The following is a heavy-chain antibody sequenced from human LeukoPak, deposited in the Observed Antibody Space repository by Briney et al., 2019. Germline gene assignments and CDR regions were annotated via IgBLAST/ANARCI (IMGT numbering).Heavy chain of an antibody. CDR1: GFTFSSHA. V-gene: IGHV3-23*01. D-gene: IGHD3-22*01. CDR2: ISGSGGST. CDR3: AKDIFSSYDSSGYILFDY. Sequence: PGGSLRLSCAASGFTFSSHAMSWVRQAPGKGLEWVSAISGSGGSTYYADSVKGRFTISRDNSKNTLYLQMNSLRAEDTAVYYCAKDIFSSYDSSGYILFDYWGQGTLVTVSS. J-gene: IGHJ4*02.